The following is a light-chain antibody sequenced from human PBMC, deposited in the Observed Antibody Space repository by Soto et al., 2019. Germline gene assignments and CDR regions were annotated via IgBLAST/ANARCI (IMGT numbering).Light chain of an antibody. J-gene: IGLJ2*01. CDR1: SSDVGGYNY. CDR2: EVS. Sequence: QSVLTQPASVSGSPGQSITISCTGTSSDVGGYNYVSWYQQHPDKAPKLMIYEVSNRPSGVFNRFSGSKSGNTASLTISGLQAEDEADYYCSSYTSSSTVVFGGGTKVTVL. V-gene: IGLV2-14*01. CDR3: SSYTSSSTVV.